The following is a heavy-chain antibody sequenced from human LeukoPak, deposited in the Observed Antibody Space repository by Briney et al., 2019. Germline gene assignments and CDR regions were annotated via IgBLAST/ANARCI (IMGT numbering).Heavy chain of an antibody. J-gene: IGHJ6*02. D-gene: IGHD3-10*01. CDR1: GFTLSSYA. CDR3: ARDPNYYGSGAPYYYYGMDV. CDR2: ISYDRSNK. Sequence: GGSLRLSCAASGFTLSSYAMHWVRQAPGKGLEWVAVISYDRSNKYYADSVKGRFTISRDNSKNTLYLQMNSLRAEDTAVYYCARDPNYYGSGAPYYYYGMDVWGQGTTVTVSS. V-gene: IGHV3-30-3*01.